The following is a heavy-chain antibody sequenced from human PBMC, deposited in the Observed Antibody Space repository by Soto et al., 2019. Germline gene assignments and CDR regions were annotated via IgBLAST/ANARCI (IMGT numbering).Heavy chain of an antibody. CDR1: GFTFSSYA. CDR3: ARDSGYFIPHYYFDY. J-gene: IGHJ4*02. V-gene: IGHV3-30-3*01. D-gene: IGHD3-22*01. CDR2: ISYDGSNK. Sequence: HPGGSLRLSCAASGFTFSSYAMHWVRQAPGKGLEWVAVISYDGSNKYYADSVKGRFTISRDDSKNTLYLQMNSLRAEDTAVYYCARDSGYFIPHYYFDYWGQGTLVTVSS.